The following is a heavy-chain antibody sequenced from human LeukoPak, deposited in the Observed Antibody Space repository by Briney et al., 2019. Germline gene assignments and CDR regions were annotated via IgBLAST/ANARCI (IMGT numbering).Heavy chain of an antibody. CDR3: ARAIGYGDSPPDY. D-gene: IGHD4-17*01. CDR1: GGSFSGYY. J-gene: IGHJ4*02. V-gene: IGHV4-34*01. Sequence: SETLSLTCAVYGGSFSGYYWSWIRQPPGKGLEWIGEINHSGSTNYNPSLKSRVTISVDTSKNQFSLKLGSVTAADTAVYYCARAIGYGDSPPDYWGQGTLVTVSS. CDR2: INHSGST.